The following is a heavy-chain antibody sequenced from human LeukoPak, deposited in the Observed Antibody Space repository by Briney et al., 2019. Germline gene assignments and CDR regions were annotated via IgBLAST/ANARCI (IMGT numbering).Heavy chain of an antibody. CDR2: IYPGDSDT. J-gene: IGHJ5*02. CDR3: ARHTLGYCSGGSCYTFDP. Sequence: GESLKISCKGSGYSFTSYWIGWVRQMPGKGLEWMGIIYPGDSDTRYSPSFQGQVTISADKSISTAYLQWSSLKASDTAMYYCARHTLGYCSGGSCYTFDPWGQGTLVTVS. V-gene: IGHV5-51*01. CDR1: GYSFTSYW. D-gene: IGHD2-15*01.